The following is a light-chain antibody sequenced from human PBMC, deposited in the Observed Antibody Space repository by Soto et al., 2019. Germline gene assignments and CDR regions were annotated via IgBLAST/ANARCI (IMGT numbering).Light chain of an antibody. CDR1: SNDVGGYNY. CDR3: SSYTNSNTQV. V-gene: IGLV2-14*01. J-gene: IGLJ3*02. Sequence: QSALTQPASVSGSPGQSITISCTGTSNDVGGYNYVSWYQQHPGKAPKLMIYEVSNWPSGVSNRFSGSKSGNTASLTISGLQAEDEADYYCSSYTNSNTQVFGGGTKLTVL. CDR2: EVS.